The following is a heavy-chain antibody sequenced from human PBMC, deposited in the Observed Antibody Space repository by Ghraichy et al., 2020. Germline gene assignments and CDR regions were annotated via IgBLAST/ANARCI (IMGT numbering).Heavy chain of an antibody. CDR2: IYFDGSDR. V-gene: IGHV3-30*02. CDR1: GFTFRSYG. J-gene: IGHJ4*02. Sequence: GESLNISCAASGFTFRSYGMHWVRQAPGKGLESVAFIYFDGSDRYYADAVKGRFTISRDNSKNTLDLQMNTLRAEDTAVYYCAIGAGTKARLCDFWGQGTPVTVSP. CDR3: AIGAGTKARLCDF. D-gene: IGHD1-1*01.